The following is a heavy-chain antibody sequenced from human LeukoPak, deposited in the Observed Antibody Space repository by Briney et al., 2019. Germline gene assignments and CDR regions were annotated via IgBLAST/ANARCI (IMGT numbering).Heavy chain of an antibody. CDR2: IKQDGSKR. CDR1: GFTFSTYW. CDR3: AREVLSAGTALDY. Sequence: GGSLRLSCAASGFTFSTYWMIWVRQAPGKGLEWVANIKQDGSKRYYVDSVEGRFTISRDNAKKSLYLQMNSLRAEDTAVYYCAREVLSAGTALDYWGQGTLVTVSS. D-gene: IGHD6-19*01. J-gene: IGHJ4*02. V-gene: IGHV3-7*01.